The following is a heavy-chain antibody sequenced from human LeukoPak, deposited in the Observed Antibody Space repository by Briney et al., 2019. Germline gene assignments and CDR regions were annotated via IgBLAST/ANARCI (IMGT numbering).Heavy chain of an antibody. Sequence: ASVKVSCKASGYTFTGYYMHWVRQAPGQGLEWMGWINPNSGGTNYAQKFQGRVTMTRDTSISTAYMELSRLGSDDTAVYYCARRGAYCSGGSCYRYWGQGTLVTVSS. D-gene: IGHD2-15*01. J-gene: IGHJ4*02. V-gene: IGHV1-2*02. CDR3: ARRGAYCSGGSCYRY. CDR1: GYTFTGYY. CDR2: INPNSGGT.